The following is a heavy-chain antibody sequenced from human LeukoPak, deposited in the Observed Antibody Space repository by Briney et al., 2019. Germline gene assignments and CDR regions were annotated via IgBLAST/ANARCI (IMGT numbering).Heavy chain of an antibody. CDR1: GFTFSSYS. CDR3: ARQGIAVAGTDY. Sequence: PGGSLRLSCAASGFTFSSYSMNWVRQAPGKGLEWVSSISSSSSYIYYADSVKGRFTISRDNAKNSLYLQMNSLRAEDTAVYYCARQGIAVAGTDYWGQGTLATVSS. V-gene: IGHV3-21*01. D-gene: IGHD6-19*01. J-gene: IGHJ4*02. CDR2: ISSSSSYI.